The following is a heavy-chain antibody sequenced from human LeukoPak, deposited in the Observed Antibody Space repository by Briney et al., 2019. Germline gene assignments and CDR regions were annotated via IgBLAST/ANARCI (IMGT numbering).Heavy chain of an antibody. Sequence: GGSLRLSCAASGFTFSSYGMHWVRQAPGKGLEWVAVISYDGSNKYYADSVKGRFTISRDNSMNTLYLQMTSLRAEDTAVYYCAKANRIQLCLRGVFNIGGKGKMVTVS. V-gene: IGHV3-30*18. CDR2: ISYDGSNK. CDR3: AKANRIQLCLRGVFNI. CDR1: GFTFSSYG. J-gene: IGHJ3*02. D-gene: IGHD5-18*01.